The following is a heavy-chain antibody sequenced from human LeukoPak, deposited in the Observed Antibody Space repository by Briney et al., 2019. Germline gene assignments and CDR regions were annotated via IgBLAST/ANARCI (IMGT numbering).Heavy chain of an antibody. Sequence: PGGSLRLSCAASGFIFTDYWMYWVRQAPGKGLEWVSYISSSGSTIYYADSVKGRFTISRDNAKNSLYLQMNSLRAEDTAVYYCARDEGYCSSTSCYTVVPSYYYMDVWGKGTTVTVSS. CDR1: GFIFTDYW. V-gene: IGHV3-11*04. D-gene: IGHD2-2*02. CDR2: ISSSGSTI. J-gene: IGHJ6*03. CDR3: ARDEGYCSSTSCYTVVPSYYYMDV.